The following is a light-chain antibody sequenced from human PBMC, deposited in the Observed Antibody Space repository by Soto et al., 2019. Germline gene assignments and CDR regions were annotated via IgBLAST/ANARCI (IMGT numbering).Light chain of an antibody. V-gene: IGKV3-15*01. CDR1: QGVSSN. Sequence: EIVMTQSPATLSVSPGGRATLSCRASQGVSSNLAWYQQKPGQAPRLLIYGASTRATGIPARFSGSESGTEFTLTISSLQSEDFAVYYCQQYNKWPLSFGGGTKVEIQ. J-gene: IGKJ4*01. CDR3: QQYNKWPLS. CDR2: GAS.